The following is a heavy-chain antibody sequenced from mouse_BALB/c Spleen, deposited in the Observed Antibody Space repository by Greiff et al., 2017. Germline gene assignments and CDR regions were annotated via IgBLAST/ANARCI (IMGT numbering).Heavy chain of an antibody. Sequence: VQLQQSGPELVKPGASVKISCKASGYTFTDYNMNWVKQSHGKSLEWIGDINPNNGGTINNQKFKGKATLTVDKSSSTAYMELRSLTSEVTAGYSCARDGYAYWGQGTLVTVSA. J-gene: IGHJ3*01. CDR2: INPNNGGT. V-gene: IGHV1-18*01. CDR1: GYTFTDYN. CDR3: ARDGYAY.